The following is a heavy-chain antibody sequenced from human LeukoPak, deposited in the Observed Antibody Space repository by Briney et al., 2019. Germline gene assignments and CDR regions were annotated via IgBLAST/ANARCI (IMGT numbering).Heavy chain of an antibody. V-gene: IGHV4-34*01. CDR1: GGSFSGYY. CDR3: ARGYYYDSSGHRYYFDY. Sequence: PSETLSLTCAVYGGSFSGYYWSWIRQPPGKGLEWIGEINHSGSTNYNPSLKSRVTISVDTSKNQFSLKLSSVTAADTAVYYCARGYYYDSSGHRYYFDYWGQGTLVTVSS. J-gene: IGHJ4*02. D-gene: IGHD3-22*01. CDR2: INHSGST.